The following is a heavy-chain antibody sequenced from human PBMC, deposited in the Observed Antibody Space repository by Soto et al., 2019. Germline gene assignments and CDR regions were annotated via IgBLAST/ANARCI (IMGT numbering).Heavy chain of an antibody. D-gene: IGHD3-3*01. J-gene: IGHJ4*02. CDR1: GFTFSSYG. Sequence: PGGSLRLSCAASGFTFSSYGMHWVRQAPGKGLEWVAVIWYDGSNKYYADSVKGRFTISRDNSKNTLYLQMNSLRAEDTAVYYCARVSPYYDFWSGYGNFDYWGQGTLVTVSS. CDR3: ARVSPYYDFWSGYGNFDY. CDR2: IWYDGSNK. V-gene: IGHV3-33*01.